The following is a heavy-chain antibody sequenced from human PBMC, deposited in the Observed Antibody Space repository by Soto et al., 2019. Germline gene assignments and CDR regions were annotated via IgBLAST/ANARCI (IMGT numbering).Heavy chain of an antibody. CDR2: IDPSDSYT. J-gene: IGHJ6*02. V-gene: IGHV5-10-1*01. CDR3: ARLRTYYGSGSYYNVEGYYYYYYGMDV. Sequence: GESLKISCKGSGYSFTSYWISWVRQMPGEGLEWMGRIDPSDSYTNYSPSFQGHVTISADKSISTAYLQWSSLKASDTAMYYCARLRTYYGSGSYYNVEGYYYYYYGMDVWGQGTTVTVSS. CDR1: GYSFTSYW. D-gene: IGHD3-10*01.